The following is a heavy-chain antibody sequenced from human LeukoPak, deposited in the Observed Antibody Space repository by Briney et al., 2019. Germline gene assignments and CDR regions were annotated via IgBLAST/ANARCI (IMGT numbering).Heavy chain of an antibody. CDR2: IYRSGAT. Sequence: SETLSLTCTVSGDSFSSNNYWTWVRRPPGKGLEWIGEIYRSGATNYSPSLRGRVTVSLDKSKNQFSLRLNSVTATDTAIYYCARNAGYSDLNYWGQGVLVTVSS. CDR1: GDSFSSNNY. D-gene: IGHD3-22*01. CDR3: ARNAGYSDLNY. V-gene: IGHV4-4*02. J-gene: IGHJ4*02.